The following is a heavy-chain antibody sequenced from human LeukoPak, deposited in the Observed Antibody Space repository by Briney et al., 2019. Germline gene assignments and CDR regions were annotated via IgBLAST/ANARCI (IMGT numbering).Heavy chain of an antibody. V-gene: IGHV1-2*02. J-gene: IGHJ4*02. D-gene: IGHD3-22*01. CDR2: INPDSGFT. Sequence: GASVKVSCKASGYNFIGYYMQWVRQAPGQGPEWMGWINPDSGFTKYSQKFQGRVTMTTDTSISAGYMELRRLRSDDTAVYYCARDPSGDSSGYPFDQWDQGTLVTVSS. CDR1: GYNFIGYY. CDR3: ARDPSGDSSGYPFDQ.